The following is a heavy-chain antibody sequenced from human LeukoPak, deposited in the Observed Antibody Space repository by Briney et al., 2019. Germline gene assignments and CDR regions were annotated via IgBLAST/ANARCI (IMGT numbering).Heavy chain of an antibody. CDR2: IYYSGST. CDR1: GGSISSGGYY. J-gene: IGHJ5*02. V-gene: IGHV4-31*03. CDR3: ARGLWFGDQYGSWFDP. D-gene: IGHD3-10*01. Sequence: PSETLSLTCTVSGGSISSGGYYWSWIRQHPGKGLEWIGYIYYSGSTYYNPSLKSRVTISVDTPKNQFSLKLSSLRSEDTAVYYCARGLWFGDQYGSWFDPWGQGTLVTVSS.